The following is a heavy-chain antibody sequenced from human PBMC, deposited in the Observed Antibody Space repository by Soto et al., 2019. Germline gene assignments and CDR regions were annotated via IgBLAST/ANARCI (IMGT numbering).Heavy chain of an antibody. D-gene: IGHD3-22*01. CDR1: GYTFTGYY. CDR3: ARDRVDDSSGYSPHDAFDI. V-gene: IGHV1-2*04. J-gene: IGHJ3*02. Sequence: ASLKVSCKASGYTFTGYYMHWVRQAPGQGLEWMGWINPNSGGTNYAQKFQGWVTMTRDTSISTAYMELSRLRSDDTAVYYCARDRVDDSSGYSPHDAFDIWGQGTMVTVSS. CDR2: INPNSGGT.